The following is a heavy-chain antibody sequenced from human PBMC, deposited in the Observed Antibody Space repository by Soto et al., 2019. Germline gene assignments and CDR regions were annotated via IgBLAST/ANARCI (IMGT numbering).Heavy chain of an antibody. CDR3: ARGLYGWSVVAATDSSDY. D-gene: IGHD2-15*01. V-gene: IGHV1-8*01. CDR2: MNPNSGNT. J-gene: IGHJ4*02. Sequence: QVQLVQSGAEVKKPGASVKVSCKASGYTFTSYDINWVRQATGQGLEWMGWMNPNSGNTGYAQKFQGRVTMTRNTSISTAYMELSSRRSEDTAVYYCARGLYGWSVVAATDSSDYWGQGTLVTVSS. CDR1: GYTFTSYD.